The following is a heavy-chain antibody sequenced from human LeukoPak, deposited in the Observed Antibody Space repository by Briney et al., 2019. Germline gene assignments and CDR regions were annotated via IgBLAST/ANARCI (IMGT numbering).Heavy chain of an antibody. CDR1: GYSISSGYY. V-gene: IGHV4-38-2*02. D-gene: IGHD2-15*01. CDR3: ARGIGSAY. CDR2: IYHSGST. J-gene: IGHJ4*02. Sequence: SETLSLTCTVSGYSISSGYYWGWIRQPPGKGLEWFGSIYHSGSTYYNPSLKSRVTISVDTSKNQFSLKLSSVTAAGTAVYYCARGIGSAYWGQGTLVTVSS.